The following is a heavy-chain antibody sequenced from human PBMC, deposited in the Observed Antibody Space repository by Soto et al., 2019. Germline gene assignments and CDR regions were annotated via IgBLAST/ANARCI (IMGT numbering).Heavy chain of an antibody. CDR1: GGSFSGYY. V-gene: IGHV4-34*01. CDR2: INHSGST. J-gene: IGHJ4*02. Sequence: SETLSLTCAVYGGSFSGYYWSWIRQPPGKGLEWIGEINHSGSTNYNPSLKSRVTISVDTSKNQFSLKLSSVTAADTAVYYCARGARYCTNGVCHWTDTTEFDYWGQGTLVTVSS. D-gene: IGHD2-8*01. CDR3: ARGARYCTNGVCHWTDTTEFDY.